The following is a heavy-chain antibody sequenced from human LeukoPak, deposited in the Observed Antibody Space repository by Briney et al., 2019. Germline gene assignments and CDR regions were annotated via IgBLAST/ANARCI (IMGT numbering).Heavy chain of an antibody. CDR2: ISHSGSI. J-gene: IGHJ4*02. CDR3: ARSRDAYLLDY. D-gene: IGHD5-24*01. CDR1: GGSISVYY. V-gene: IGHV4-59*01. Sequence: SETLSLTCTVSGGSISVYYWSWVRQPPGKGLEWIGYISHSGSINYNPSLRSRVTISIDTSSNQFSLNVRSATAADTAVYYCARSRDAYLLDYWGQGTLVTVSS.